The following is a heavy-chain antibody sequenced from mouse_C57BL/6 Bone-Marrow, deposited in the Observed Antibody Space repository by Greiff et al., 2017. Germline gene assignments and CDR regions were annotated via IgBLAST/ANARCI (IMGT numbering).Heavy chain of an antibody. V-gene: IGHV5-4*01. CDR1: GFTFSSYA. CDR3: ARDFDV. Sequence: EVHLVESGGGLVKPGGSLKLSCAASGFTFSSYAMSWVRQTPEKRLEWVATISDGGSYTYYPDNVKGRFTISRDNAKNNLYLQMSHLKSEDTAMYYCARDFDVWGTGTTVTVSS. CDR2: ISDGGSYT. J-gene: IGHJ1*03.